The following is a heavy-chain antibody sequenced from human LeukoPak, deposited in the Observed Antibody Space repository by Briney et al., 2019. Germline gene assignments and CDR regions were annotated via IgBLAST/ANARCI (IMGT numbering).Heavy chain of an antibody. CDR2: IYSSAGT. J-gene: IGHJ4*02. CDR1: GFTVSSNY. CDR3: ARSHEGLRELSPDY. D-gene: IGHD3-16*02. V-gene: IGHV3-66*01. Sequence: GGSLRLSCAASGFTVSSNYMSWVRQAPGKGLEWVSVIYSSAGTHFADSVKGRFTISRDNARDSLYLQMNSLRPEDTAVYYCARSHEGLRELSPDYWSQGILVTVSS.